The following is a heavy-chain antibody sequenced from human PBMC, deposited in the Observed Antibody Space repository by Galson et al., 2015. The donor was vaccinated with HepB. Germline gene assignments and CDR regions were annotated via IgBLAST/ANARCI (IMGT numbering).Heavy chain of an antibody. CDR2: ISAYNGNT. D-gene: IGHD3-9*01. CDR3: ARDTSYDILTGSSH. J-gene: IGHJ4*02. CDR1: GYSFTSYG. Sequence: SVKVSCKASGYSFTSYGISWVRQAPGQGLEWMGWISAYNGNTDYAQKFQGRVTMTTDTYIVTAYMELRSLTSDDTAVCYCARDTSYDILTGSSHWGQGTLVTVSS. V-gene: IGHV1-18*04.